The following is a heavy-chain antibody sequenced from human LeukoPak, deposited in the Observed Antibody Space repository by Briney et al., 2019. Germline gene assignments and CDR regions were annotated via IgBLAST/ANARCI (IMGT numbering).Heavy chain of an antibody. Sequence: ASVKVSCKASGYTFTGYYMHWVRQAPEQGLEWMGWINPNSGGTNYAQKFQGRVTMTRDTSISTAYMELSRLRSDDTAVYYCARDSWYSSGRYYGMDVWGQGTTVTVFS. D-gene: IGHD6-25*01. V-gene: IGHV1-2*02. CDR1: GYTFTGYY. J-gene: IGHJ6*02. CDR3: ARDSWYSSGRYYGMDV. CDR2: INPNSGGT.